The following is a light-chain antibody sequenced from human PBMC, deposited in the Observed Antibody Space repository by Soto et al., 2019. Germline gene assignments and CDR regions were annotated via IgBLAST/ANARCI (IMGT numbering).Light chain of an antibody. CDR2: GAS. CDR1: QSVSSN. Sequence: EIVMTQSPATLSVSPGERATLSCRASQSVSSNLAWYQQKPGQAPRLLIYGASTRATGIPARFSGSGSGTESTLTISSLQSEDFAVYYCQQYNNWPGTFGQGTKVE. CDR3: QQYNNWPGT. V-gene: IGKV3-15*01. J-gene: IGKJ1*01.